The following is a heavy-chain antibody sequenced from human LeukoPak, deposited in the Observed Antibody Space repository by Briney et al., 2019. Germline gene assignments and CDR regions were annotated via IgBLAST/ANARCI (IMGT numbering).Heavy chain of an antibody. Sequence: ASVKVSCKASGYTFTGYYMHWVRQAPGQGLEWMGWINPNSGGTNYAQKFQGRVTMTRDTSISTAYMELSRLRSDDTAVYYCARDSGDGYNFYFGYWGQGTLVTVSS. CDR3: ARDSGDGYNFYFGY. D-gene: IGHD5-24*01. J-gene: IGHJ4*02. CDR1: GYTFTGYY. CDR2: INPNSGGT. V-gene: IGHV1-2*02.